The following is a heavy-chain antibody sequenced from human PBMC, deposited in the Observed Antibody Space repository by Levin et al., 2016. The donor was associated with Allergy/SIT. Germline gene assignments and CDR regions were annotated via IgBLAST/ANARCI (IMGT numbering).Heavy chain of an antibody. Sequence: SETLSLTCAVYGGSFSGYYWSWIRQPPGKGLEWIGEINHSGSTNYNPSLKSRVTISVDTSKNQFSLKLSSVTAADTAVYYCARRYSGVTMIVVDAFDIWGQGTMVTVSS. CDR2: INHSGST. V-gene: IGHV4-34*01. D-gene: IGHD3-22*01. J-gene: IGHJ3*02. CDR3: ARRYSGVTMIVVDAFDI. CDR1: GGSFSGYY.